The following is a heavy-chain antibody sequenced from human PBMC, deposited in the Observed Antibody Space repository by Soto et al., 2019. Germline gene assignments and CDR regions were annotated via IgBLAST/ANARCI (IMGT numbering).Heavy chain of an antibody. CDR1: GGSISSSSYY. D-gene: IGHD3-10*01. CDR3: ARQGLISLWFGEAPSPDFDY. Sequence: TLSLTCTVSGGSISSSSYYWGWIRQPPGKGLEWIGSIYYSGSTYYNPSLKSRVTISVDTSKNQFSLKLSSVTAADTAVYYCARQGLISLWFGEAPSPDFDYWGQGTLVTVSS. CDR2: IYYSGST. J-gene: IGHJ4*02. V-gene: IGHV4-39*01.